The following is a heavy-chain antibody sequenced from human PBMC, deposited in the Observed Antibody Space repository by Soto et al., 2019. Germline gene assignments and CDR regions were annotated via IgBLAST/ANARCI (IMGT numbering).Heavy chain of an antibody. J-gene: IGHJ4*02. CDR2: VNPNSGDT. V-gene: IGHV1-2*02. CDR3: ARDLAALYDSSGYYLDC. CDR1: GYTFTGHY. D-gene: IGHD3-22*01. Sequence: ASVKVSCKASGYTFTGHYMHWVRQAPGQGLEWMGWVNPNSGDTDYAQTFKGRVTMTTDTSISTGYMELSSLRSDDTAVYYCARDLAALYDSSGYYLDCWGQGTLVTVSS.